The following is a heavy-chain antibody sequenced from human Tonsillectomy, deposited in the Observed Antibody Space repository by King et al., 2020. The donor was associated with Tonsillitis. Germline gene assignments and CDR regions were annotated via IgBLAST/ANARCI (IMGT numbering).Heavy chain of an antibody. CDR2: IYYSGST. D-gene: IGHD1-1*01. Sequence: QLQESGPGLVKPSQTLSLTCTVSGGSVSTDGYFWSWIRQHPGKGLEWIAYIYYSGSTYYNPSLKSRVSISIDTSKNQFSLKLNSVAAADTAVYYCAGTGATFDYWGPGTLVTVSS. CDR3: AGTGATFDY. J-gene: IGHJ4*02. V-gene: IGHV4-31*03. CDR1: GGSVSTDGYF.